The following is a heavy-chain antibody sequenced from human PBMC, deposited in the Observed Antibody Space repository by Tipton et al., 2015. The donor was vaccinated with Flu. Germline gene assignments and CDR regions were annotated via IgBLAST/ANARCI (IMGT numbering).Heavy chain of an antibody. Sequence: TLSLTCNVSGGSISSSSDYWGWIRQPPGKGLEWIGTIYSSGSTYFNPSLRSRVTISVDTSKNQFSLRLSSVTAADTAVYYCARGRNWFDPWGQGILVTVSS. CDR1: GGSISSSSDY. CDR2: IYSSGST. CDR3: ARGRNWFDP. J-gene: IGHJ5*02. V-gene: IGHV4-39*01.